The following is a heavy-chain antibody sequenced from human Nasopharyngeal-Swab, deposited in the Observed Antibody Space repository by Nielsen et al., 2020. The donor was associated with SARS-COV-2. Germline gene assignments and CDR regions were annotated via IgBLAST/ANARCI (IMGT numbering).Heavy chain of an antibody. CDR1: GYTFTSYY. J-gene: IGHJ4*02. Sequence: ASVKVSCKASGYTFTSYYMHWVRQAPGQGLEWMGIINPSGGSTSYAQKFQGRVTMTRDTSTSTVYMELSSLRSEDTAVYYCARAKGETARAEPGDYWGQGTLVTVSS. D-gene: IGHD1-14*01. V-gene: IGHV1-46*01. CDR2: INPSGGST. CDR3: ARAKGETARAEPGDY.